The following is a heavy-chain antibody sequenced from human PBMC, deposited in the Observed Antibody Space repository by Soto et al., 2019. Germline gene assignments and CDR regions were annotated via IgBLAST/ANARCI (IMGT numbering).Heavy chain of an antibody. CDR3: ARVDRVGATISYYFDY. CDR2: ISYDGSNK. J-gene: IGHJ4*02. V-gene: IGHV3-30-3*01. Sequence: GGSLRLSCAASGFTFSSYAMHWVRQAPGKGLEWVAVISYDGSNKYYADSVKGRFTISRDNSKNTLYLQMNSLRAEDTAVYYCARVDRVGATISYYFDYWGQGTLVTVSS. CDR1: GFTFSSYA. D-gene: IGHD1-26*01.